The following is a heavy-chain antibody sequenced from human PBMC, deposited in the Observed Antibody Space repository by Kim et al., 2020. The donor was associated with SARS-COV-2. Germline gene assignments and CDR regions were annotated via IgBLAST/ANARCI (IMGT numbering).Heavy chain of an antibody. J-gene: IGHJ4*02. CDR1: GFTFSSFD. CDR2: ISYDGSNK. D-gene: IGHD6-19*01. CDR3: GDSGLGYSSGWDGY. V-gene: IGHV3-30-3*01. Sequence: GGSLRLSCAASGFTFSSFDMHWVRQAPGKGLEWVALISYDGSNKYYADSAKGRFTISRDNSKNTLYLQMNSLRAEDTAVYYCGDSGLGYSSGWDGYWVQG.